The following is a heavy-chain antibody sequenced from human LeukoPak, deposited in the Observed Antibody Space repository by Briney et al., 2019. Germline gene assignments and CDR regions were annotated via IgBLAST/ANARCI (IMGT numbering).Heavy chain of an antibody. J-gene: IGHJ4*02. CDR2: ISGSGGST. Sequence: GGSLRLSCAASGFTFSSYAMSWVRQASGKGLEWVSAISGSGGSTYYADSVKGRFTISRDNSKNTLYLQMNSLRAEDTAVYYCAKDQCSSTSCSYFDYWGQGTLVTVSS. CDR3: AKDQCSSTSCSYFDY. V-gene: IGHV3-23*01. CDR1: GFTFSSYA. D-gene: IGHD2-2*01.